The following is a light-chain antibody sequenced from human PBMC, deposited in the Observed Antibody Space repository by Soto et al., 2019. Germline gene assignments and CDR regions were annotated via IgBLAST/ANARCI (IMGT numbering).Light chain of an antibody. Sequence: SVLAQPASVSGSPGQSITISCTGTSSDVGGYNYVSWYQQHPGKAPKLMIYEVSNRPSRVSNRFSGSKSGNTASLTIPGLQAEDEADHYCSSYTRSSTSYVFGTGTKVTVL. J-gene: IGLJ1*01. CDR1: SSDVGGYNY. CDR3: SSYTRSSTSYV. V-gene: IGLV2-14*01. CDR2: EVS.